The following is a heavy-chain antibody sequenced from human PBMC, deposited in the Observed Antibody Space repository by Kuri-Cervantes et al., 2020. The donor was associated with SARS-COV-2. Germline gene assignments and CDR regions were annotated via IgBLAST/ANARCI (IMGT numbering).Heavy chain of an antibody. CDR3: AREDGDYSSHFDY. Sequence: SETLSLTCTVSGGSISSYYWSWIRQPPGKGLEWIGYIYYSGSANYNPSLKSRVTISVDTSKNQFSLKLRSVTAADTAVYYCAREDGDYSSHFDYWGQGTLVTVSS. CDR2: IYYSGSA. D-gene: IGHD4-17*01. V-gene: IGHV4-59*12. J-gene: IGHJ4*02. CDR1: GGSISSYY.